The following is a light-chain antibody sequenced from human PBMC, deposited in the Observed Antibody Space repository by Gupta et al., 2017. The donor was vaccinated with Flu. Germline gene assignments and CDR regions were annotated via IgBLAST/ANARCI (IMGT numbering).Light chain of an antibody. V-gene: IGLV2-14*03. CDR2: YVN. Sequence: QSALTQPASVSGSPGQSITISCTGTSSDIGACKYVSWYQHHPGKAPKLLIYYVNYRPSGVSDRFSGGNSGNTASLTTTGVQTEDEADDYCCSPNRTSDIWIFGGGTKLTVL. CDR1: SSDIGACKY. J-gene: IGLJ3*02. CDR3: CSPNRTSDIWI.